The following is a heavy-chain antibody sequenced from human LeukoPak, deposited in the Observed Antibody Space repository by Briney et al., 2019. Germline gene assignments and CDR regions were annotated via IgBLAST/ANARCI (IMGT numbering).Heavy chain of an antibody. V-gene: IGHV3-23*01. Sequence: TGGSLRLSCAASGFTFSSYAMSWVRQAPGKGPEWVSAISGSGGSTYYADSVKGRFTISRDNSKNTLYLQMNSLRAEDTAVYYCAKDPEAFWSGYYPFDYWGQGTLVTVSS. CDR3: AKDPEAFWSGYYPFDY. D-gene: IGHD3-3*01. CDR1: GFTFSSYA. J-gene: IGHJ4*02. CDR2: ISGSGGST.